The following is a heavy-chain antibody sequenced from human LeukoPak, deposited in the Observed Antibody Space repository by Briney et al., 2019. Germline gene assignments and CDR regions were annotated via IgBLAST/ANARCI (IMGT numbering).Heavy chain of an antibody. J-gene: IGHJ4*02. CDR2: ISYDGSNK. D-gene: IGHD3-22*01. CDR1: GFTFSSYG. Sequence: PGRSLRLSCAASGFTFSSYGMHWVRQAPGKGPEWVAVISYDGSNKYYADSVKGRFTISRDNSKNTLYLQMNSLRAEDTAVYYCAKAPWGLYDSSGYYYFHWGQGTLVTVSS. CDR3: AKAPWGLYDSSGYYYFH. V-gene: IGHV3-30*18.